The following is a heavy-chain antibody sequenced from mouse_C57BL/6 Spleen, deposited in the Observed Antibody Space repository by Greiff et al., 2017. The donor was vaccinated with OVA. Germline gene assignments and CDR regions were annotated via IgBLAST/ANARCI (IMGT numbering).Heavy chain of an antibody. Sequence: EVKLMESGGGLVQPGGSLSLSCAASGFTFTDYYMSWVRQPPGKALEWLGFIRNKANGYTTEYSASVKGRFTISRANSQSILYLQMNALRAEDSATYYCARYGYYGPYWYFDVWGTGTTVTVSS. D-gene: IGHD1-1*01. CDR2: IRNKANGYTT. V-gene: IGHV7-3*01. CDR3: ARYGYYGPYWYFDV. CDR1: GFTFTDYY. J-gene: IGHJ1*03.